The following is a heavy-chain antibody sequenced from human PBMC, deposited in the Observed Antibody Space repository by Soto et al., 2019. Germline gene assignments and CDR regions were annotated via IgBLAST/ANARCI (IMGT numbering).Heavy chain of an antibody. D-gene: IGHD6-25*01. J-gene: IGHJ5*02. CDR1: GYNFTSYY. CDR2: INVNSGGT. V-gene: IGHV1-2*02. Sequence: ASAKVSCESSGYNFTSYYIQCVRQSPGQGPEWMVWINVNSGGTDYAQKFQGRVNMTRDTAISTAYMELRSLRSDETAVYFFERDLKRQFAYWLDPWGQGTLVTVSS. CDR3: ERDLKRQFAYWLDP.